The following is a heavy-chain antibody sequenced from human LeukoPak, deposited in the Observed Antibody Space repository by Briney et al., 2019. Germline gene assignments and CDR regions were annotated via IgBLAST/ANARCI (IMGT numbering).Heavy chain of an antibody. CDR2: INQDGGER. CDR1: GFTFSSHW. J-gene: IGHJ4*02. Sequence: GGSLRLSCAASGFTFSSHWMTWVRQAPGKGLEWVANINQDGGERYYVDSVKGRFTISRDNAKNSLYLQMNSLRAEDTAVYYCARGGSYYDFWSGYLSDDYWGQGTLVTVSS. V-gene: IGHV3-7*01. CDR3: ARGGSYYDFWSGYLSDDY. D-gene: IGHD3-3*01.